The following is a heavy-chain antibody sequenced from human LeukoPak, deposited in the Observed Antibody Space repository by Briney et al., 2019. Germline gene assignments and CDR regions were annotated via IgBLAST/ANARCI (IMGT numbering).Heavy chain of an antibody. J-gene: IGHJ6*03. CDR3: ARVTDCSGGSCYSGYYYYYMDV. Sequence: SETLSLTCTVSGGSISSYYWSWIRQPPGKGLEWIGYIYYSGSTNYNPSLKSRVTVSVDTSKNQFSLKLSSVTAADTAVYYCARVTDCSGGSCYSGYYYYYMDVWGKGTTVTISS. D-gene: IGHD2-15*01. CDR1: GGSISSYY. CDR2: IYYSGST. V-gene: IGHV4-59*01.